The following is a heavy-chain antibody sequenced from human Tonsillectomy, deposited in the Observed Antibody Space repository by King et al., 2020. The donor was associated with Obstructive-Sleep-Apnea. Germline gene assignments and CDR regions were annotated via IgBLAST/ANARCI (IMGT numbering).Heavy chain of an antibody. CDR3: ARGIGLYHSDWYAY. J-gene: IGHJ1*01. Sequence: VQLQESGPGLVKPSGTLSLTCAVSGDSANSSNWWSWVRQPPEKGLEWIGEIFHTGTTIYNPSLKSRVTMSVDKSKNHFSLKLTSVTAADTAVYFCARGIGLYHSDWYAYWGQGTLVTVSS. D-gene: IGHD6-19*01. V-gene: IGHV4-4*02. CDR1: GDSANSSNW. CDR2: IFHTGTT.